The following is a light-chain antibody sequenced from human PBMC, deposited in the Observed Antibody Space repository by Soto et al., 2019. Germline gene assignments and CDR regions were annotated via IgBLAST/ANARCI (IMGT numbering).Light chain of an antibody. CDR3: SSYTSSSTLVV. CDR2: EVS. J-gene: IGLJ2*01. V-gene: IGLV2-14*01. CDR1: SSDVGGYNY. Sequence: QSVLTQPASVSGSPGQSITISCTGTSSDVGGYNYVSWYQQHPGKAPKLMIYEVSNRPSGVSNRFSGSKPGNTASLTISGLQAEDEADYYCSSYTSSSTLVVFGGGTKVTVL.